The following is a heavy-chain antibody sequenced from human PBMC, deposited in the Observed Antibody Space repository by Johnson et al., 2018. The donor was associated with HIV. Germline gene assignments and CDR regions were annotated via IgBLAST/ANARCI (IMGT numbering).Heavy chain of an antibody. V-gene: IGHV3-13*01. CDR2: IGTAGDT. J-gene: IGHJ3*02. CDR1: GFTFSSYD. Sequence: VQLVESGGGLVQPGGSLRLSCAASGFTFSSYDMHWVRQGTGKGLEWVSAIGTAGDTYYPGSVKGRFTISRKNAKNSLYLQRNSLGAGDTAMYYCARANWPGGAFDIWGQGTMVIVSS. D-gene: IGHD1-1*01. CDR3: ARANWPGGAFDI.